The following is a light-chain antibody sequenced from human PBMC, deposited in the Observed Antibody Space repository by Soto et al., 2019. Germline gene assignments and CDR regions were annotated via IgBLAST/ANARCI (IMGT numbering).Light chain of an antibody. CDR3: QQYNNWPSA. CDR2: EAS. Sequence: EIVMTQSPATLSVSPGERVTISCRASQSVRTTLAWYQQKPGQAPRLLIYEASTRATGIPARFSGSGSGTEFTLTISSLQSEDAALYYWQQYNNWPSAFGGGPKVEIK. V-gene: IGKV3-15*01. CDR1: QSVRTT. J-gene: IGKJ4*01.